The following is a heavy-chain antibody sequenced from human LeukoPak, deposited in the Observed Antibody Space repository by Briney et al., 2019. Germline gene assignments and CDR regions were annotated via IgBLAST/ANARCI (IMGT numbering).Heavy chain of an antibody. CDR1: GYTFTGYY. CDR2: INPNSGGT. CDR3: ARGGITGTTRGPTRLNDAFDI. V-gene: IGHV1-2*04. Sequence: ASVKVSCKASGYTFTGYYMHWVRQAPGQGLEWMGWINPNSGGTNYAQKFQGWVTMARDTSISTAYMELSRLRSDDTAVYYCARGGITGTTRGPTRLNDAFDIWGQGTMVTVSS. D-gene: IGHD1-20*01. J-gene: IGHJ3*02.